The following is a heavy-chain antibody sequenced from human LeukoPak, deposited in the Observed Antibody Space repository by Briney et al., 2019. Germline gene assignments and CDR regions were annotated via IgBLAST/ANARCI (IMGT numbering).Heavy chain of an antibody. CDR2: ISAYNGNT. J-gene: IGHJ3*02. V-gene: IGHV1-18*01. D-gene: IGHD3-22*01. CDR3: ARVLYDSSGEDAFDI. CDR1: GYTFTSYG. Sequence: ASVKVSCKASGYTFTSYGISWVRQAPGQGLEWMGWISAYNGNTNYAQKLQGRVTVTTDTSTSTAYMELRSLRSDDTAVYYCARVLYDSSGEDAFDIWGQGTMVTVSS.